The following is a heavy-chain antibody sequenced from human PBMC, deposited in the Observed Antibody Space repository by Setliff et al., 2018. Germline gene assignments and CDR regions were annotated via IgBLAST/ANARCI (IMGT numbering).Heavy chain of an antibody. CDR3: AKPLGGDYYYYGMDV. CDR2: ISGSGGRT. V-gene: IGHV3-23*01. J-gene: IGHJ6*02. D-gene: IGHD2-21*01. CDR1: GFTFSNYA. Sequence: GGSLRLSCGTSGFTFSNYAMSWVRQAPGKGLEWVSAISGSGGRTYYADSVKGRFTISRDNSKNTLYLQMSSLRAEDTAVYYCAKPLGGDYYYYGMDVWGQGTTVTVSS.